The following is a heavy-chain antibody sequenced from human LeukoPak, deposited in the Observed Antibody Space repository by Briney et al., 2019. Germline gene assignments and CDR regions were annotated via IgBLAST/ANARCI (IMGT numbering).Heavy chain of an antibody. CDR3: ARASGYFYGMDV. D-gene: IGHD3-10*01. V-gene: IGHV3-21*01. CDR2: IGSTGDYI. J-gene: IGHJ6*02. CDR1: GFIFSTYS. Sequence: PGGSLRLSCAGSGFIFSTYSMNWVRQAPGKGLEWVSYIGSTGDYIFYADSVKGRFTISRDNSKNTLYLQMNSLRAEDTAVYYCARASGYFYGMDVWGQGTTVTVSS.